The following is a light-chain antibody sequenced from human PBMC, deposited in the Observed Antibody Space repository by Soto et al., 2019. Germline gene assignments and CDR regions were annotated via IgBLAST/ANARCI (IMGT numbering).Light chain of an antibody. CDR3: SSYTSSSTLV. J-gene: IGLJ2*01. Sequence: QSALTQPASVSGSPGQSITISCTGTSSDVGGYNYVSWYQQHPGKAPKLMIYDDSKRPSGVSNRFSGYKSGNTASLTISGLQAEDEADYYCSSYTSSSTLVFGGGTQLTVL. CDR2: DDS. CDR1: SSDVGGYNY. V-gene: IGLV2-14*01.